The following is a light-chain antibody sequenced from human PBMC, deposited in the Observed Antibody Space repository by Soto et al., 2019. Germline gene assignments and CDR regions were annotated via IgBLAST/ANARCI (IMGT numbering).Light chain of an antibody. J-gene: IGKJ3*01. CDR3: QQHSRWPLT. CDR2: DAS. CDR1: QSVSSY. Sequence: DIVLTQSPATLSLSPGETATLSCRASQSVSSYLAWYQQKPGQAPRLLIYDASNRATGIPARFSGSGSGTDFTLTISSLEPEDFAVYYCQQHSRWPLTFGPGTKVDI. V-gene: IGKV3-11*01.